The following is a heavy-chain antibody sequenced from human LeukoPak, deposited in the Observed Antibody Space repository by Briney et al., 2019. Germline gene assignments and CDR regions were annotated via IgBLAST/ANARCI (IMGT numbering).Heavy chain of an antibody. V-gene: IGHV3-49*04. Sequence: GGSLRLSCTASGFTFGDYAMSWVRQAPGKGLEWVGFIRSKAYGGTTEYAASVKGRFTISRDDSKSIAYLQMNSLKTEDTAVYYCTRLGLITFGGVVLDYWGQGTLVTISS. CDR1: GFTFGDYA. CDR2: IRSKAYGGTT. CDR3: TRLGLITFGGVVLDY. J-gene: IGHJ4*02. D-gene: IGHD3-16*01.